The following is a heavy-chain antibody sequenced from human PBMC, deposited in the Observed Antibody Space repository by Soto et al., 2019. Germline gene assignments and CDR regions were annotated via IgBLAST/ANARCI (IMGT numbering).Heavy chain of an antibody. CDR2: INSDGSST. CDR1: GFTFSSYW. V-gene: IGHV3-74*01. Sequence: GSLRLSCAASGFTFSSYWIHWVLQTPLNWLLFVSRINSDGSSTNYADSVKGRFTISRDNAKNTLYLQMNSLRAEDTAVYFCARSPHPSYSSSWYHYYGMDIWGQGTTVTVSS. D-gene: IGHD6-13*01. J-gene: IGHJ6*02. CDR3: ARSPHPSYSSSWYHYYGMDI.